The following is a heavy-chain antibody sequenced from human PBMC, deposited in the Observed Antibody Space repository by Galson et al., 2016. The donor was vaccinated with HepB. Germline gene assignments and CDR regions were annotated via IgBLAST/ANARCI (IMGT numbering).Heavy chain of an antibody. J-gene: IGHJ4*02. V-gene: IGHV4-31*03. Sequence: TLSLTCTVSGGSISSGVYYWSWVRQHPGKGLEWIGYIHYTGGTYYNPSLMSRVTISVDTSKNQFSLKLSSATAADTAVYYCARNYDFWSGYYVLDYWGQGTLVTVSS. D-gene: IGHD3-3*01. CDR3: ARNYDFWSGYYVLDY. CDR1: GGSISSGVYY. CDR2: IHYTGGT.